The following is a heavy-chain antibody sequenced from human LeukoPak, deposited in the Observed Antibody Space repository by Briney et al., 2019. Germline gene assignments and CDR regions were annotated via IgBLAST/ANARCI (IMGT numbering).Heavy chain of an antibody. V-gene: IGHV3-11*01. CDR3: VRLGGGSYFDN. D-gene: IGHD1-26*01. CDR1: GFSFGDYS. Sequence: GGSLRLSCAASGFSFGDYSMGWVRQAPGKGLECSSYIDRSVGMIYYAGSMKGRFTISRDNAKNSLYLQMNSLRVEDTAVYYCVRLGGGSYFDNWGQGTLVTVSS. CDR2: IDRSVGMI. J-gene: IGHJ4*02.